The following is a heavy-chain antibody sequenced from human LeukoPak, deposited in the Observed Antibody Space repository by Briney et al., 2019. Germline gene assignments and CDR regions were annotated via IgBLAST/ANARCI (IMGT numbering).Heavy chain of an antibody. V-gene: IGHV1-18*01. Sequence: GASVKVSCKASGYTFATYGISWVRQAPGQGLEWMAWDSPYNGDTNYAQKFQGRVTMTTDTSTSTAYMELRSLRSDDTAVYYCARESHLFYYFDYWGQGTLVTVSS. CDR1: GYTFATYG. CDR2: DSPYNGDT. J-gene: IGHJ4*02. CDR3: ARESHLFYYFDY.